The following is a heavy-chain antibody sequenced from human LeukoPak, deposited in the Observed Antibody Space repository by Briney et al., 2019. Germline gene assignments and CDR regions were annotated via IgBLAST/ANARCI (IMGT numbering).Heavy chain of an antibody. J-gene: IGHJ4*02. CDR2: IYYSGST. CDR3: ARRVFYYDSSGNFDY. Sequence: TSETLSLTCTVSGGSISSSSYYWGWIRQPPGKGLEWIGSIYYSGSTYYNPSLKSRDTISVDTSKNQFSLKLSSVTAADTAVYYCARRVFYYDSSGNFDYWGQGTLVTVSS. CDR1: GGSISSSSYY. V-gene: IGHV4-39*01. D-gene: IGHD3-22*01.